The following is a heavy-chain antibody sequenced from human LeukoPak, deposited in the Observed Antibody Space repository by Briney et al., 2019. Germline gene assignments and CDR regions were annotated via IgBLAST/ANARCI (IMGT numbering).Heavy chain of an antibody. V-gene: IGHV3-48*02. CDR2: ISSSSSTI. D-gene: IGHD1-26*01. J-gene: IGHJ4*02. CDR1: GFTFSSYS. Sequence: GGSLRLSCAASGFTFSSYSMNWVRQAPGKGLEWVSYISSSSSTIYYADSVKGRFTISRDNAKNSLYLQMNSLRDEDTAVYYCARSEWELPPPYYFDCWGQGTLVTVSS. CDR3: ARSEWELPPPYYFDC.